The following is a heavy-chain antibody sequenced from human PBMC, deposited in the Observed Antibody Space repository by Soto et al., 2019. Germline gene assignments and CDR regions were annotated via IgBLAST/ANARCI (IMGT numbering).Heavy chain of an antibody. D-gene: IGHD3-3*01. CDR1: GFSFSKYG. Sequence: QVQLVESGGGVVQPGTSLRLSCAASGFSFSKYGIHWVRQAPGKGLEGVAIITYDGSNKYYLDSVKGRFTISRDNSRNTAFLQMDSLTAEDTATYYCAKALSEWIPTYCFYSWGQGARVTVTS. CDR3: AKALSEWIPTYCFYS. V-gene: IGHV3-30*18. J-gene: IGHJ4*02. CDR2: ITYDGSNK.